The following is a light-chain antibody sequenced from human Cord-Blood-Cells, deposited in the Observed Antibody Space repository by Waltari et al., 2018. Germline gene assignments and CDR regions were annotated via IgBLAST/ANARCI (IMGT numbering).Light chain of an antibody. V-gene: IGLV2-23*01. CDR1: SSDVGTYNL. CDR2: EGS. CDR3: CSDAGSSNWV. J-gene: IGLJ3*02. Sequence: QSALPQPASLSGSPGQSVTIPCTGTSSDVGTYNLVSWYQQHPGKAPKLMMYEGSKRPSGVPNRFSGSKSGNTASLTITGIQAEDEADYYCCSDAGSSNWVFGGGTKLTVL.